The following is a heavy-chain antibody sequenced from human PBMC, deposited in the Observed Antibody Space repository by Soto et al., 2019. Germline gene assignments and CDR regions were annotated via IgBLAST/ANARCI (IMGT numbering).Heavy chain of an antibody. CDR3: VRDQDRSPPRAFDL. V-gene: IGHV3-33*01. Sequence: QVQLVESGGGVVQPGRSLRLSCAASGFTFSRFAMHWVRQAPGKGLQWVAIIYFDGSETYYVDSVKGRFIISRDNSKNTLYLQMNSLRAEDTAVYYCVRDQDRSPPRAFDLWGQGTRVTVSS. CDR1: GFTFSRFA. D-gene: IGHD2-15*01. J-gene: IGHJ3*01. CDR2: IYFDGSET.